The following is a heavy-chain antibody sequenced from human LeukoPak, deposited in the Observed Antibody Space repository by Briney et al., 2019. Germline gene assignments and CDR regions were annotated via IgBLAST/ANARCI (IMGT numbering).Heavy chain of an antibody. CDR1: GYTFSSYA. J-gene: IGHJ3*02. CDR2: ISGSGVNT. D-gene: IGHD3-22*01. Sequence: SGGSLRLSCTASGYTFSSYAMTWVRQASGKGLEWVSAISGSGVNTYYADSVKGRFAASRDNSKNTLYLQMNSLRAEDTAVYYCARGRSGYGPFDAFDIWGQGTWVTVSS. V-gene: IGHV3-23*01. CDR3: ARGRSGYGPFDAFDI.